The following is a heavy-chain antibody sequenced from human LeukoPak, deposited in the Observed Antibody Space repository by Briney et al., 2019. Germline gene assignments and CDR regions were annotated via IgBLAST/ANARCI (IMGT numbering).Heavy chain of an antibody. D-gene: IGHD2-2*01. V-gene: IGHV4-39*01. CDR2: IYYSGST. CDR1: GGSISSSSYY. CDR3: ARHRVGDIVVVPAAMEFDY. J-gene: IGHJ4*02. Sequence: SETLSLTCTVSGGSISSSSYYWGWIRQPPGKGLEWIGSIYYSGSTYYNPSLKSRVTISVDTSKNQFSLKLSSVTAADTAVYYCARHRVGDIVVVPAAMEFDYRGQGTLVTVSS.